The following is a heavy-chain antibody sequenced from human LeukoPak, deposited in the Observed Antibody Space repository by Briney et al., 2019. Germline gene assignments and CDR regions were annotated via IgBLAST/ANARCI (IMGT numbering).Heavy chain of an antibody. J-gene: IGHJ5*02. D-gene: IGHD2-2*01. CDR3: ARHPYQLLWLSWFDP. CDR2: IYYSGST. Sequence: SETLSLTCTVSGGSSSSSRYYWGWIRHPPGKGLEWIGSIYYSGSTYYNPSLKSRVTISVDTSKNQFSLKLSSVTAADTAVYYCARHPYQLLWLSWFDPWGQGTLVTVSS. CDR1: GGSSSSSRYY. V-gene: IGHV4-39*01.